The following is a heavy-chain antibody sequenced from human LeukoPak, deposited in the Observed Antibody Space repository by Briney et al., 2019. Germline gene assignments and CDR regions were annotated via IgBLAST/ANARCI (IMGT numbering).Heavy chain of an antibody. Sequence: PGGSLRLSCAASGFTFSSYWMHWVRQAPGKGLVWVSRINSDGSSTSYADSVKGRFTISRDNAKNTLYLQMNSLRAEDTAVYYCARVGIAARYFDYWGQGTLVTVSS. CDR2: INSDGSST. CDR1: GFTFSSYW. D-gene: IGHD6-6*01. V-gene: IGHV3-74*01. J-gene: IGHJ4*02. CDR3: ARVGIAARYFDY.